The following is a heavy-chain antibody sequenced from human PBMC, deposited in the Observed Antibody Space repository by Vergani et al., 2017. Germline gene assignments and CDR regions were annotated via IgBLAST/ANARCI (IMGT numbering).Heavy chain of an antibody. CDR3: AREGLWCGELPRVFGY. V-gene: IGHV3-48*04. Sequence: EVQLVESGGGLVQPGGSLRLSCAASGFTFSSYSMNWVRQAPGKGLEWVSYISSSSSTIYYADSVKGRFTISRDNAKNSLYLQMNSLRAEDTAVYYCAREGLWCGELPRVFGYLGQGTLGTVSS. CDR2: ISSSSSTI. D-gene: IGHD3-10*01. J-gene: IGHJ4*02. CDR1: GFTFSSYS.